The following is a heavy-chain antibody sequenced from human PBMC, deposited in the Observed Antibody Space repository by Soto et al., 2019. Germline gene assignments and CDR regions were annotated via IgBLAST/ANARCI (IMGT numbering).Heavy chain of an antibody. D-gene: IGHD3-9*01. Sequence: QVQLVQSGAEVKKPGASVKVSCKASGYTFTGYYMHWVRQAPGQGLEWMGWINPNSGGTNYAQKFQGWVTMTRDTSISTAYMELSRLRSDDTAVYYCARGPSTYYDILTGQRAFDYWGQGTLVTVSS. J-gene: IGHJ4*02. CDR3: ARGPSTYYDILTGQRAFDY. CDR1: GYTFTGYY. V-gene: IGHV1-2*04. CDR2: INPNSGGT.